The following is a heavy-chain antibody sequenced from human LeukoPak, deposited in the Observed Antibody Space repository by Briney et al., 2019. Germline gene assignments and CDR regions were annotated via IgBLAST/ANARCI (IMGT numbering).Heavy chain of an antibody. CDR3: AKDLSTTRVRGVTHDWFDP. CDR2: ISYDGSNK. Sequence: GGSLRLSCAASGFTFSSYGMHWVRQAPGKGLEWVAVISYDGSNKYYADSVKGRFTISRDNSKNTLYLQMNSLRAEDTAVYYCAKDLSTTRVRGVTHDWFDPWGQGTLVTVSS. D-gene: IGHD3-10*01. V-gene: IGHV3-30*18. J-gene: IGHJ5*02. CDR1: GFTFSSYG.